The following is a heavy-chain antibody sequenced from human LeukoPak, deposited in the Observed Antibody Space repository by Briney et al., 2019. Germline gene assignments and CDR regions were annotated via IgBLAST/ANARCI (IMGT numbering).Heavy chain of an antibody. CDR3: TRAPGGYSYGYDEGLDY. D-gene: IGHD5-18*01. Sequence: SVKVSCKASGGTFSSYAISWVRQAPGQGLEWMGRIIPIFGTANYAQKFQGRVTITTDESTSTAYMELSSLRSEDTAVYYCTRAPGGYSYGYDEGLDYWGQGTLVTVSS. V-gene: IGHV1-69*05. CDR1: GGTFSSYA. CDR2: IIPIFGTA. J-gene: IGHJ4*02.